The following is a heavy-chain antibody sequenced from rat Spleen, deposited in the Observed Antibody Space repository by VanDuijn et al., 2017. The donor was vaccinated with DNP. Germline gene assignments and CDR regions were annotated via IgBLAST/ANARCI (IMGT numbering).Heavy chain of an antibody. CDR1: GFTFSDYY. J-gene: IGHJ2*01. D-gene: IGHD1-12*01. CDR2: TNYNGGST. CDR3: ARQGYENDFDN. V-gene: IGHV5-22*01. Sequence: EVQLVESGGGLVQPGGSLKLSCAASGFTFSDYYMAWVRQAPTKGLEWVAYTNYNGGSTYNGDSVKGRFTISRDNAKSTLYLQMNSLRSEDTATYYCARQGYENDFDNWGQGVMVTVSS.